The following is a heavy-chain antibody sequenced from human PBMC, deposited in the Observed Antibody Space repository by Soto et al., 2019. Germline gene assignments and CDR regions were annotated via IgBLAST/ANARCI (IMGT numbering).Heavy chain of an antibody. V-gene: IGHV3-30-3*01. D-gene: IGHD6-25*01. Sequence: QGQLHESGGGVVQPGRSLRLSCAASGLTFSTSAMHWVRQAPGKGLEWVAMISHDGSHEYYGDSVKGRFSVSRDNSHKIPPVHPLAPCFGSTAECSAALGCVVKDY. CDR2: ISHDGSHE. CDR1: GLTFSTSA. CDR3: ALGCVVKDY. J-gene: IGHJ4*01.